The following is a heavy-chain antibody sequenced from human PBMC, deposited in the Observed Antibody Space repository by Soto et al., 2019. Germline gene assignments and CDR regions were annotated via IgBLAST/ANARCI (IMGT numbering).Heavy chain of an antibody. CDR1: GGSISSSSYY. CDR2: IYYSGST. V-gene: IGHV4-39*01. CDR3: ARLGSGRLWFGELPSYNYYYGMDV. D-gene: IGHD3-10*01. J-gene: IGHJ6*02. Sequence: PSETLSLTCTVSGGSISSSSYYWGWIRQPPGKGLEWIGSIYYSGSTYYNPSLKSRVTISVDTSKNQFSLKLSSVTAADTAVYYCARLGSGRLWFGELPSYNYYYGMDVWGQGTTV.